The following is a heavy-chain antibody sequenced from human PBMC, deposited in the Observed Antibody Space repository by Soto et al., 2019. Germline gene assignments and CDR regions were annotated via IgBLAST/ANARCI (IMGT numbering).Heavy chain of an antibody. J-gene: IGHJ4*02. Sequence: GGSLRLSCAASGFTFSSYGMHWVRQAPGKGLEWVAVISYDGSNKYYADSVKGLFTISKDTSKNQVVLTMTNMDPVDTATYYCARILTNTMPRGANHYWGQGTLVTVSS. V-gene: IGHV3-30*03. CDR1: GFTFSSYG. CDR2: ISYDGSNK. CDR3: ARILTNTMPRGANHY. D-gene: IGHD3-10*01.